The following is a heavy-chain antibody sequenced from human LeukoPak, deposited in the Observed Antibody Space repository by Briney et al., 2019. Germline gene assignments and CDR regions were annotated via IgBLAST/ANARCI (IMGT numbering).Heavy chain of an antibody. Sequence: GGSLRLSCAASGFTFSRYWMHWVRQAPGKGLVWVSRINGDGSTTSYADSVKGGFTISRDNAKNTLYLQMNSLRAEDTAVYYCATGHYYDSRGYYTFGHWGQGTLVTVSS. D-gene: IGHD3-22*01. CDR2: INGDGSTT. V-gene: IGHV3-74*01. J-gene: IGHJ1*01. CDR1: GFTFSRYW. CDR3: ATGHYYDSRGYYTFGH.